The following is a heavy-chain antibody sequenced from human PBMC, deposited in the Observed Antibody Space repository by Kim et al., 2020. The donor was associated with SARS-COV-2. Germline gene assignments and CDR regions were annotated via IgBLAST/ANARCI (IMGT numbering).Heavy chain of an antibody. CDR3: ASVRNQKVVVISVDAFDI. D-gene: IGHD3-22*01. V-gene: IGHV4-39*07. CDR1: GGSISSSSYY. Sequence: SETLSLTCTVSGGSISSSSYYWGWIRQPPGKGLEWIGSIYYSGSTYYNPSLKSRVTISVDTSKNQFSLKLSSVTAADTAVYYCASVRNQKVVVISVDAFDIWGQGTMVTVSS. CDR2: IYYSGST. J-gene: IGHJ3*02.